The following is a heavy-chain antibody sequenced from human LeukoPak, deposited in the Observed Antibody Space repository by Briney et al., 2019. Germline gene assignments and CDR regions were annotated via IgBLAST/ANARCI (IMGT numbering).Heavy chain of an antibody. CDR3: AIGSCYEGVEYNWFDP. V-gene: IGHV4-39*01. CDR1: RGSISSTTYY. D-gene: IGHD2-15*01. J-gene: IGHJ5*02. Sequence: SETLSLTCTVSRGSISSTTYYWGWLRQPPGKGLEWIGSIYYSGSTYYNPSLKSRVTISVDTSKNQFSLKLSSVTAADTAVYYCAIGSCYEGVEYNWFDPWGQGTLVTVSS. CDR2: IYYSGST.